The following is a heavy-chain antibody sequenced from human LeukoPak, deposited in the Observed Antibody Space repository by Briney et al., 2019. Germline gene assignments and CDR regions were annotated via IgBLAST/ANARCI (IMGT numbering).Heavy chain of an antibody. CDR3: ARGGGGSSTVTTYWFDP. J-gene: IGHJ5*02. Sequence: PSETLSLTCTVSGGSISSSSYYWGWIRQPPGKGLEWIAYVYYSGSTYYNPSLKSRLTISVDTSKNQFSLKLNSVTAADTAVYYCARGGGGSSTVTTYWFDPWGQGALVTVSS. V-gene: IGHV4-30-4*08. CDR2: VYYSGST. CDR1: GGSISSSSYY. D-gene: IGHD4-17*01.